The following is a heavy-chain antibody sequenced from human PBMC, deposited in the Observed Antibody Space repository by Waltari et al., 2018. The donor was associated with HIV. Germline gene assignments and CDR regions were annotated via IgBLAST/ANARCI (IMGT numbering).Heavy chain of an antibody. CDR3: AKGAGYCGGDCYAGDAFDI. CDR1: GFTFDDYA. Sequence: EVQLVESGGVVVQPGGSLRLSCAASGFTFDDYAMHWVRQAPGKGLEWVSLISWDGGSTYYADSVKGRFTISRDNSKNSLYLQMNSLRAEDTALYYCAKGAGYCGGDCYAGDAFDIWGQGTMVTVSS. CDR2: ISWDGGST. D-gene: IGHD2-21*02. V-gene: IGHV3-43D*03. J-gene: IGHJ3*02.